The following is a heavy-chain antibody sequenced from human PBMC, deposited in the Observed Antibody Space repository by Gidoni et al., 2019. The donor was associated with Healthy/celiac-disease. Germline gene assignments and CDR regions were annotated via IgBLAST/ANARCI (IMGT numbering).Heavy chain of an antibody. CDR1: GFTFSNAW. V-gene: IGHV3-15*01. CDR2: IKSKTDGGTT. D-gene: IGHD6-13*01. J-gene: IGHJ4*02. CDR3: TTDTLIPLAAAGRPFDY. Sequence: EVQLVESGGGLVKPGGSLRLSCAASGFTFSNAWMSWVRQAPGKGLEWVGRIKSKTDGGTTDYAAPVKGRFTISRDDSKNTLYLQMNSLKTEDTAVYYCTTDTLIPLAAAGRPFDYWGQGTLVTVSS.